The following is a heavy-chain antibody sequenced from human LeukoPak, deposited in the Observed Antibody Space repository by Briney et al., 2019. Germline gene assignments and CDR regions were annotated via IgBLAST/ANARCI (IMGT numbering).Heavy chain of an antibody. J-gene: IGHJ4*02. D-gene: IGHD5-24*01. CDR3: ARSRLSRDGSYFDY. Sequence: SETLSLTCTVSDGSISNSSFYWGWIRQPPGKGLEWIGNIYYSGNTYYNSSLKSRVTISVDKSKNQFSLNLNSVTAADTAVYYCARSRLSRDGSYFDYWGQGTLVTVSS. CDR1: DGSISNSSFY. V-gene: IGHV4-39*07. CDR2: IYYSGNT.